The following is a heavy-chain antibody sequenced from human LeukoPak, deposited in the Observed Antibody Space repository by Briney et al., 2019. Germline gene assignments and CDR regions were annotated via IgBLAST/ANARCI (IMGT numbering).Heavy chain of an antibody. CDR1: GFTFRNYN. J-gene: IGHJ4*02. D-gene: IGHD3-3*01. V-gene: IGHV3-48*01. CDR2: ITLSSSTI. Sequence: GGSLRLSCAASGFTFRNYNMNWVRQAPGKGLEWVSYITLSSSTIYCADSVKGRFTISRDNAKNSLYLQMNSLRAEDTAVYYCARGDPIYDFWSGGDYWGQGSLVTVSS. CDR3: ARGDPIYDFWSGGDY.